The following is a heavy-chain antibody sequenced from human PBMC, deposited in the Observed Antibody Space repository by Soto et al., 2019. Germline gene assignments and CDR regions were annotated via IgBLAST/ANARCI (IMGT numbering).Heavy chain of an antibody. D-gene: IGHD3-22*01. V-gene: IGHV5-51*01. CDR3: ARQSLWGTSGYYYFEN. CDR2: IYPGDSAT. Sequence: GESLKISCKGSGHIFSNYWIGWVRQIPGKGLEWMGIIYPGDSATRYSPSFHGQVSITVDNSINTAYLQWSRLKASDAAMYYCARQSLWGTSGYYYFENWGQVTLVAVSS. CDR1: GHIFSNYW. J-gene: IGHJ4*02.